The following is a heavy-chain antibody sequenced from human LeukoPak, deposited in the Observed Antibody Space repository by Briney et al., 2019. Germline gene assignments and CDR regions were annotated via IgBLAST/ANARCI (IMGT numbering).Heavy chain of an antibody. CDR2: IYYSGTT. Sequence: SETLSLTCTVSGGSISSSHYYWGWIRQTPGKGLEWIGTIYYSGTTYCNPSLEKRATISEDTSKNQFSLTLRSVTAADTAVYYCARQISDYYYYYIDVWGKGTTVTVSS. CDR1: GGSISSSHYY. J-gene: IGHJ6*03. V-gene: IGHV4-39*01. CDR3: ARQISDYYYYYIDV. D-gene: IGHD3-10*01.